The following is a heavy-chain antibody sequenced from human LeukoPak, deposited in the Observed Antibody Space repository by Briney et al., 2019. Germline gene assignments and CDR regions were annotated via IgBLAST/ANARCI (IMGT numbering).Heavy chain of an antibody. CDR3: AKVLRLGEFPTAFDI. CDR2: ISYDGSNK. V-gene: IGHV3-30*18. Sequence: GGSLRLSCRASRFSFGDYDMHWVRQAPGKGLEWVAVISYDGSNKYYADSVKGRFTISRDNSKNTLYLQMNSLRAEDTAVYYCAKVLRLGEFPTAFDIWGQGTMVTVSS. D-gene: IGHD3-16*01. J-gene: IGHJ3*02. CDR1: RFSFGDYD.